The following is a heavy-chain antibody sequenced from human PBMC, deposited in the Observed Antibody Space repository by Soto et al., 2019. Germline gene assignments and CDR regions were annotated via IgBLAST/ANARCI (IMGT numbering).Heavy chain of an antibody. Sequence: SETLSLTCAVSGGSISSGGYSWSWIRQPPGKGLELILYIYHIGITYYNPSLKSRVTISVDRSKNQFSLKLSSVTAADTAVYYCARDGSGYSYGYFDYWGQGTLVTVSS. V-gene: IGHV4-30-2*01. D-gene: IGHD5-18*01. CDR2: IYHIGIT. CDR3: ARDGSGYSYGYFDY. J-gene: IGHJ4*02. CDR1: GGSISSGGYS.